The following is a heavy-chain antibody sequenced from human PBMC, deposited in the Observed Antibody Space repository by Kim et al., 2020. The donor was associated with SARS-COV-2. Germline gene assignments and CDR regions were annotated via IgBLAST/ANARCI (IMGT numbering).Heavy chain of an antibody. D-gene: IGHD3-16*01. J-gene: IGHJ4*02. Sequence: TSYAQKFQGRVTMTRDTSTSTVYMELSSLRSEDTAVYYCARGFGRNSLGYWGQGTLVTVSS. CDR2: T. V-gene: IGHV1-46*01. CDR3: ARGFGRNSLGY.